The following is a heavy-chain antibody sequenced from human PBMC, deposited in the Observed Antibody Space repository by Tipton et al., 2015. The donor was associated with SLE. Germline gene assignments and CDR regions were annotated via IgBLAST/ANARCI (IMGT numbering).Heavy chain of an antibody. D-gene: IGHD3-10*01. CDR1: GGSVNSTTYY. V-gene: IGHV4-61*01. Sequence: GLVKPSETLSLTCTVSGGSVNSTTYYWVWIRQPPGKGLEWIGYIYHDGSTNCNPSLKSRVTISVDTSKSQFSLKVNSVTAADTAVYYCARDSGGSDVWGQGTTVTVSS. CDR3: ARDSGGSDV. CDR2: IYHDGST. J-gene: IGHJ6*02.